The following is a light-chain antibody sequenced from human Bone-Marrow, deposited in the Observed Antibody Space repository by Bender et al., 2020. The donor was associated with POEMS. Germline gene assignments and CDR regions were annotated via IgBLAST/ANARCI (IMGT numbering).Light chain of an antibody. CDR3: LITYNGASQ. CDR2: DTS. J-gene: IGLJ2*01. CDR1: TGAVTSSHF. V-gene: IGLV7-46*01. Sequence: QAVVTQEPSLTVSPGGTVTLTCGSSTGAVTSSHFPYWFQQKPGQAPRTLIYDTSNKHSWTPDRFSGSLMGGKAALILSGAEAEDEADYYCLITYNGASQFGGGTKLTVL.